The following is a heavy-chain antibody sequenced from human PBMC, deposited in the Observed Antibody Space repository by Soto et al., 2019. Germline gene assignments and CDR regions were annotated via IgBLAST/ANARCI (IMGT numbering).Heavy chain of an antibody. D-gene: IGHD2-2*01. CDR3: ARGSGIVVVPAAIGGRDTNWFDP. J-gene: IGHJ5*02. Sequence: QLQLQESGSGLVKPSQTLSLTCAVSGGSISSGGYSWSWIRQPPGKGLEWIGYIYHSGSTYYNPALKSRVTISVDRSKNQFSLKLSSVTAADTAVYYCARGSGIVVVPAAIGGRDTNWFDPWGQGTLVTVSS. CDR2: IYHSGST. CDR1: GGSISSGGYS. V-gene: IGHV4-30-2*01.